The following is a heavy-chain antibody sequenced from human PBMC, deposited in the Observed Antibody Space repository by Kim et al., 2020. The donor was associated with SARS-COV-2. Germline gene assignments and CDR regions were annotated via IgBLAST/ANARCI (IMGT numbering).Heavy chain of an antibody. Sequence: SVKGRFTITRDNSKNTLYLQMNSLRAEDTAVYYCAKDRGFGGVIVHFDYWGQGTLVTVSS. V-gene: IGHV3-23*01. D-gene: IGHD3-16*02. CDR3: AKDRGFGGVIVHFDY. J-gene: IGHJ4*02.